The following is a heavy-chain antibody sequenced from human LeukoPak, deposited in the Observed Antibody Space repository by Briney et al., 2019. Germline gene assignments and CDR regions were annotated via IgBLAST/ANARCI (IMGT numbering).Heavy chain of an antibody. J-gene: IGHJ5*02. CDR2: IIPILGIA. CDR3: ARFYYDSSGPFDP. D-gene: IGHD3-22*01. Sequence: GASVKVSCKASGGTFSSYAISWVRQAPGQGLEWMGRIIPILGIANYAQKFQGRVTITADKSTSTAYMELSSLRSEDTAVYYCARFYYDSSGPFDPWGQGTLVTVSS. V-gene: IGHV1-69*04. CDR1: GGTFSSYA.